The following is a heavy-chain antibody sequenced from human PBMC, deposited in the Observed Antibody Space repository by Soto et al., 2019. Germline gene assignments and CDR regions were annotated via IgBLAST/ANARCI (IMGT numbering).Heavy chain of an antibody. CDR1: GGSISSGGYS. CDR2: IYHSGST. V-gene: IGHV4-30-2*01. D-gene: IGHD3-10*01. CDR3: AREGEGSGSDYKGVRSPYFDY. Sequence: SETLSLTCAVSGGSISSGGYSWSWIRQPPGKGLEWIGYIYHSGSTYYNPSLKSRVPLSVDRSKNQFSLKLSPVPAADTAVYYCAREGEGSGSDYKGVRSPYFDYWGQGTLVTVSS. J-gene: IGHJ4*02.